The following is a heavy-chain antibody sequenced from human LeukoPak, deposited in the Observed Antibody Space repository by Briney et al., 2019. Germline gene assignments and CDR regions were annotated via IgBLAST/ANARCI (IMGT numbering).Heavy chain of an antibody. CDR1: GFTFSDYY. CDR2: ISSSSSYK. Sequence: GGSLRLSCAASGFTFSDYYMSWIRKAPGKGLEWVSYISSSSSYKNYADSVKGRFTISRDNAKNSLYLQMNSLRAEDTAVYYCARVLGLRGNYFDYWGQGTLVTVSS. V-gene: IGHV3-11*06. D-gene: IGHD5/OR15-5a*01. CDR3: ARVLGLRGNYFDY. J-gene: IGHJ4*02.